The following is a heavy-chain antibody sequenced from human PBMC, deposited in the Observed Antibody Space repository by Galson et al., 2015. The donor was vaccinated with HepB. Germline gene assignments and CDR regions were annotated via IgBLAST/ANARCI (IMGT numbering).Heavy chain of an antibody. CDR2: MSHSGST. D-gene: IGHD1-26*01. CDR3: VRDQAGATSTDY. CDR1: GYSISNGYY. V-gene: IGHV4-38-2*02. J-gene: IGHJ4*02. Sequence: ETLSLTCTVSGYSISNGYYWGWVRQPPGKGLEWVGSMSHSGSTYYSPSLKSRLTISLDTSKNQFSLKLRSVTAADTAVYYCVRDQAGATSTDYWGQGTLVTVSS.